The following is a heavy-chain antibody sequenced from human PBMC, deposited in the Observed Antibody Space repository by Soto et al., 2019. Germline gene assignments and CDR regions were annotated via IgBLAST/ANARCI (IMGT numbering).Heavy chain of an antibody. V-gene: IGHV4-34*01. J-gene: IGHJ1*01. CDR2: INHSGST. CDR1: GGSFSGYY. CDR3: ARGRYSGSYPEYFQH. Sequence: PSATLSLTCAVYGGSFSGYYWSWIRQPPGKGLEWIGEINHSGSTNYNPSLKSRVTISVDTSKNQFSLKLSSVTAADTAVYYCARGRYSGSYPEYFQHWGQGTLVTVS. D-gene: IGHD1-26*01.